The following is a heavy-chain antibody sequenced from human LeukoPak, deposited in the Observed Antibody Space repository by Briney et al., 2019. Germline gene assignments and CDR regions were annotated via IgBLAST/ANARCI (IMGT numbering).Heavy chain of an antibody. D-gene: IGHD3-10*02. CDR1: GFTFSSYE. CDR3: AELGITMIGGV. CDR2: ISSSGSTI. V-gene: IGHV3-48*03. J-gene: IGHJ6*04. Sequence: ESGGSLRLSCAASGFTFSSYEMNRVRQAPGKGLEWVSYISSSGSTIYYADSVKGRFTISRDNAKNSPYLQMNSLRAEDTAVYYCAELGITMIGGVWGKGTTVTISS.